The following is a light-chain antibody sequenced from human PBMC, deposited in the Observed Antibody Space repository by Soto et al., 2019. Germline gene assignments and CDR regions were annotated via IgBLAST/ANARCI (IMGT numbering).Light chain of an antibody. J-gene: IGKJ1*01. CDR1: QDINNY. Sequence: DIQMTQAPSSLSASVGDRVTITCQANQDINNYLNWYQQKPGKAPKLLIYNASNLERGVPSRFSGGGFGRDFSFTISSLQPEDTATYYCQQYDSVPPWAFGQGTKVDIK. CDR2: NAS. CDR3: QQYDSVPPWA. V-gene: IGKV1-33*01.